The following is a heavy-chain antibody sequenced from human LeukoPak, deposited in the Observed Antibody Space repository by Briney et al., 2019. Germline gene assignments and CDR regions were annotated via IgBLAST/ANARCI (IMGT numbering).Heavy chain of an antibody. D-gene: IGHD5-12*01. CDR3: ARGTTISEPGYFDF. CDR2: IDHRCDT. J-gene: IGHJ4*02. CDR1: GGSFSCDY. V-gene: IGHV4-34*01. Sequence: SETLSLTCAVYGGSFSCDYWSWICQSPGKGVGWISLIDHRCDTNYNPSVKSRVTISVDTSKNQFSLKVRSLSAADTAVYYCARGTTISEPGYFDFWGQGTLVAVSA.